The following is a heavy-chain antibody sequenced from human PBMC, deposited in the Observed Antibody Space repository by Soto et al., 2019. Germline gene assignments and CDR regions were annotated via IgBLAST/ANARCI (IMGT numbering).Heavy chain of an antibody. CDR1: GFPFSAYS. D-gene: IGHD6-6*01. Sequence: GGSRSLSCAFSGFPFSAYSMHWVRHAPGKGLEWVSYISSRSNFRNYADSVKGRFTVSRDNAKESVYLQMDSLTVEDTAVYYCVGSDSPNEYVYFGLDVWSQGTSVNVS. J-gene: IGHJ6*02. CDR2: ISSRSNFR. CDR3: VGSDSPNEYVYFGLDV. V-gene: IGHV3-11*06.